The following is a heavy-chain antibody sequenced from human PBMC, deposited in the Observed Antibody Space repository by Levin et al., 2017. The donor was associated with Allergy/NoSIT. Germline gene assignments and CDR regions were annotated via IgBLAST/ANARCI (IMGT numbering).Heavy chain of an antibody. CDR2: IYYSGST. V-gene: IGHV4-59*01. CDR1: GGSISSYH. D-gene: IGHD2-15*01. CDR3: ARDRVVASSGTFYYYGMAV. J-gene: IGHJ6*02. Sequence: SQTLSLTCVVSGGSISSYHWSWIRQPPGKGLEWIGYIYYSGSTNYNPSLKSRVTISVDTSKNQFSLTLNSVTAANTAVYYCARDRVVASSGTFYYYGMAVWGQGTTVTVSS.